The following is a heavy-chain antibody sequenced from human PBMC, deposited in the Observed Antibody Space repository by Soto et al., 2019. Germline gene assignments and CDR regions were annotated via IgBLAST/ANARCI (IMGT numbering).Heavy chain of an antibody. CDR3: ARISNYYGSGSPRYYFDY. CDR2: VFYTGST. D-gene: IGHD3-10*01. CDR1: GGSISSCSYD. Sequence: PSETLSLTCTVSGGSISSCSYDWGWIRQPPGKGLEWIGNVFYTGSTYYNPSLKSRVTISVDTSKNQFSLKLSSVTAADTAVYYCARISNYYGSGSPRYYFDYWGQGTLVTVS. V-gene: IGHV4-39*01. J-gene: IGHJ4*02.